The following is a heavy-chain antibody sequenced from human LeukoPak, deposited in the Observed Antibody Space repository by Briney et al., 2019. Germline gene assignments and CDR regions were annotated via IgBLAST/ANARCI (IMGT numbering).Heavy chain of an antibody. D-gene: IGHD5-12*01. CDR1: GFTFSSYW. V-gene: IGHV3-74*01. J-gene: IGHJ4*02. CDR3: ARDRAVYNGYDTNFDY. CDR2: INSDGNNT. Sequence: GGSLRLSCAAAGFTFSSYWMHWVRQAPGKGLVWVSRINSDGNNTTYADSVKGRFTISRDNAKDTLYLQMNSLRAEDTAVYYCARDRAVYNGYDTNFDYWGQGTLVTVSS.